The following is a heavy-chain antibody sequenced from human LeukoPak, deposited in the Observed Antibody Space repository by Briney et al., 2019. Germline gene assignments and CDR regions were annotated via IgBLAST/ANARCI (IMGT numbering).Heavy chain of an antibody. J-gene: IGHJ4*02. CDR2: INPNSGGT. Sequence: ASVKVSCKASGYTFTGYYMHWVRQAPGQGLEWMGRINPNSGGTNYAQKFQGRVTMTRDTSISTAYMEPSRLRSDDTAVYYCASYHDYGDYVDYWGQGTLVTVSS. V-gene: IGHV1-2*06. CDR1: GYTFTGYY. CDR3: ASYHDYGDYVDY. D-gene: IGHD4-17*01.